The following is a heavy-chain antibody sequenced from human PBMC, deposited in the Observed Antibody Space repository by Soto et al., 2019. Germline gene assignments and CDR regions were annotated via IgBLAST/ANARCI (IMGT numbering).Heavy chain of an antibody. CDR1: GFSLSTSGVG. D-gene: IGHD3-3*01. V-gene: IGHV2-5*01. Sequence: GSGPTLVNPTQTLTLTCTFSGFSLSTSGVGVGWIRQPPGKALEWLALIYWNDDKRYSPSLKSRLTITKDTSKNQVVLTMTNMDPVDTATYYCAQRFSPPLRFLEWPPSHVPFDPWGQGTLVTVSS. CDR2: IYWNDDK. CDR3: AQRFSPPLRFLEWPPSHVPFDP. J-gene: IGHJ5*02.